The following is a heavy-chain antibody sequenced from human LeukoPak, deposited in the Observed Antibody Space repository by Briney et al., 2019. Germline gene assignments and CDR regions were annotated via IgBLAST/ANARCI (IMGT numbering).Heavy chain of an antibody. V-gene: IGHV1-46*01. D-gene: IGHD3-3*01. CDR3: AKDLLANYDFWSGYPTWFDP. Sequence: ASVKVSCKASGYTFTSYYMHWVRQAPGQGLEGMGIINPSGGSTSYAQKFQGRVTMTRDMSKSTVYMELSSLRSEDTDIYYCAKDLLANYDFWSGYPTWFDPWGQGTLVTVSS. CDR1: GYTFTSYY. CDR2: INPSGGST. J-gene: IGHJ5*02.